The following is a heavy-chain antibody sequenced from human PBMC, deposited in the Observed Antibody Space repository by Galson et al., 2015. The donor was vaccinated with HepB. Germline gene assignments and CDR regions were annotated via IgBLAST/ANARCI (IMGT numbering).Heavy chain of an antibody. V-gene: IGHV3-33*01. CDR2: IWYDGSQT. D-gene: IGHD1-1*01. Sequence: SLRLSCAASGSTFSSHGMHWIRQAPGKGLEWVSLIWYDGSQTPYIDSVKGRFTISRDNSKNTVSLQMNGLRGEDTAVYYCARWNGTPGACDIGGQGTMVTVSS. CDR1: GSTFSSHG. J-gene: IGHJ3*02. CDR3: ARWNGTPGACDI.